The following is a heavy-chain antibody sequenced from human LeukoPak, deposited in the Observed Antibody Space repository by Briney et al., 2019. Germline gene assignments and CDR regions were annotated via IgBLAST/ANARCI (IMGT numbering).Heavy chain of an antibody. CDR2: MNPNSGNT. J-gene: IGHJ4*02. D-gene: IGHD6-19*01. CDR3: ARGQSGWHGLDFDY. Sequence: GASVKVSCKASGYTFTSYDINWVRQATGQGLEWMGWMNPNSGNTGYAQKFQGRVTMTMNTSISTDYMELSSLRSEDTAVYYCARGQSGWHGLDFDYWGQGTLVTVSS. V-gene: IGHV1-8*01. CDR1: GYTFTSYD.